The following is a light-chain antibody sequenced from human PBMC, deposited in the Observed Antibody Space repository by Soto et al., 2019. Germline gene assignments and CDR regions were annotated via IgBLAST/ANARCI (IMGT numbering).Light chain of an antibody. CDR2: GVS. CDR1: QSVSSK. CDR3: QQYDYWPRT. Sequence: EIVMTQSPATLSVSPGERVTLSCRASQSVSSKLALYQQKPGQPPRLLIYGVSTRATGIPATFSGSGSGTEFTLTISSLQSEDFAVYYCQQYDYWPRTFGQGTKVDIK. V-gene: IGKV3-15*01. J-gene: IGKJ1*01.